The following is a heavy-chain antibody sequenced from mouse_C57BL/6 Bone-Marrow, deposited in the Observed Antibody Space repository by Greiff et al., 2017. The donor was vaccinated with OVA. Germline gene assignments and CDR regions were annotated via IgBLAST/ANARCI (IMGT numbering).Heavy chain of an antibody. J-gene: IGHJ4*01. Sequence: QVQLQQSGPELVKPGASVKISCKASGYTFTDYYINWVKQRPGQGLEWIGWIFPGSGSTYYNEKFKGKATLTVDKSSSTAYMLLSSLTSEDSAVYFCARSPYDGYYVKGFLYYAMDYWGQGTSVTVSS. V-gene: IGHV1-75*01. CDR2: IFPGSGST. D-gene: IGHD2-3*01. CDR1: GYTFTDYY. CDR3: ARSPYDGYYVKGFLYYAMDY.